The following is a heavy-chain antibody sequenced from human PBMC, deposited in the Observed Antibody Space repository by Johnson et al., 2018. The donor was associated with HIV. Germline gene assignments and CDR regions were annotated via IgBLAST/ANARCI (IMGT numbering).Heavy chain of an antibody. J-gene: IGHJ3*02. D-gene: IGHD6-6*01. CDR2: IGTAGDT. V-gene: IGHV3-13*01. Sequence: VQLVESGGGVVQPGRSLRLSCAASGFTFSSYAMHWVRQATGKGLEWVSAIGTAGDTYYPGSVKGRFTISRENAKNSLYLQMNSLRAEDTAVYYCARDITAARPSAFDIWGQGTMVTVSS. CDR3: ARDITAARPSAFDI. CDR1: GFTFSSYA.